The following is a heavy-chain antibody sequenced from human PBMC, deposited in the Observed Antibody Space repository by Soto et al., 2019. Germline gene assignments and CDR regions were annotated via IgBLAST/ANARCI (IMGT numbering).Heavy chain of an antibody. CDR1: GSTISSSSYY. D-gene: IGHD3-3*01. Sequence: SETLSLTCTVSGSTISSSSYYWGWIRQPPGKGLEWIGRIYYSGSTYYNPSLKSRVTISVDTSKNQFSLKLSSVTAADTAVYYCARQVVRITIFGVVIDYYGMDVWGQGTTVTVSS. CDR3: ARQVVRITIFGVVIDYYGMDV. J-gene: IGHJ6*02. V-gene: IGHV4-39*01. CDR2: IYYSGST.